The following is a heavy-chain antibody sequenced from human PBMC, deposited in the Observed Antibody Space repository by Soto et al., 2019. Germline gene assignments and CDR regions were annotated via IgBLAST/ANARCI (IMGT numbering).Heavy chain of an antibody. J-gene: IGHJ4*02. V-gene: IGHV4-61*08. D-gene: IGHD1-26*01. CDR3: AGGRDSKKVGY. Sequence: SETLSLTCAVSGGSVSSSGYYWNWIRRPPGKGLEWIAYLYDSGSTQYNASLKSRATISVDTSKNQFSLQLSSVTAADTAVYYCAGGRDSKKVGYWGPGTLVTVS. CDR1: GGSVSSSGYY. CDR2: LYDSGST.